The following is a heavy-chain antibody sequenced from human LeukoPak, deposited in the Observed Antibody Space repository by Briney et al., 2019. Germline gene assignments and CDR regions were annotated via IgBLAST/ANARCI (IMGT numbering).Heavy chain of an antibody. Sequence: GGSLRLSCRAWGFTYSSQEVTGVRQARGKGVEGGSTITPGRTYTKYADSVAGRFTICRDNSTNTLSFQMNSLRAEDTAVYFCAKHYVTDLAVANADYWGPGTLVTVSS. J-gene: IGHJ4*02. CDR2: ITPGRTYT. D-gene: IGHD6-19*01. CDR3: AKHYVTDLAVANADY. CDR1: GFTYSSQE. V-gene: IGHV3-23*01.